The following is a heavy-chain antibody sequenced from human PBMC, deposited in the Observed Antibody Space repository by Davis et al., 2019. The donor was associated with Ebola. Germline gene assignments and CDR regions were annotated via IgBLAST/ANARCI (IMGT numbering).Heavy chain of an antibody. Sequence: ASVKVSCKASGYTFTNYDVHWVRQGTGQGLEWIGWMNPNSGNTGYGQKFQGRVTMTRSTSISTAYMELSSLRSEDTAVYYCARGSDGSFDYWGQGTLVTVSS. V-gene: IGHV1-8*01. CDR2: MNPNSGNT. CDR3: ARGSDGSFDY. D-gene: IGHD3-10*01. CDR1: GYTFTNYD. J-gene: IGHJ4*02.